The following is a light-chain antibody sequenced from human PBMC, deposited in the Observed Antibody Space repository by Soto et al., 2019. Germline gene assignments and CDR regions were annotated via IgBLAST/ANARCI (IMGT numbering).Light chain of an antibody. Sequence: AIQLTQSPSSLSASVGDRVTITCRASQGISSALAWYQQKPGKAPKLLIYDASSLESGVPSRFSGSGSGTDFTLTISSLQPGDFATYYCQQFNSYPRLTFGGGTKVDIK. J-gene: IGKJ4*01. CDR2: DAS. V-gene: IGKV1-13*02. CDR3: QQFNSYPRLT. CDR1: QGISSA.